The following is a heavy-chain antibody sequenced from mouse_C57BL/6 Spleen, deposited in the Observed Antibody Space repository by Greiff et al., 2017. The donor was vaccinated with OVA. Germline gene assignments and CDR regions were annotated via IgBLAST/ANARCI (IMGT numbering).Heavy chain of an antibody. CDR2: IYPGDGDT. D-gene: IGHD1-1*01. V-gene: IGHV1-80*01. CDR3: ARWVYYYGSSYDYAMDY. Sequence: QVHVKQSGAELVKPGASVKISCKASGYAFSSYWMNWVKQRPGKGLEWIGQIYPGDGDTNYNGKFKGKATLTADKSSSTAYMQLSSLTSEDSAVYFCARWVYYYGSSYDYAMDYWGQGTSVTVSS. CDR1: GYAFSSYW. J-gene: IGHJ4*01.